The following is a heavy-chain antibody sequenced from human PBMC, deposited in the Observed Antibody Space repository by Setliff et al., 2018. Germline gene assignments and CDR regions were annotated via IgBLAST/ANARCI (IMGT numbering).Heavy chain of an antibody. J-gene: IGHJ6*03. D-gene: IGHD3-9*01. V-gene: IGHV4-39*07. CDR3: ASRYFDWFDYMDV. CDR2: IYDSGKT. CDR1: GDSISSISYY. Sequence: SETLSLTCTVPGDSISSISYYWGWIRQPPGKGLEWVGTIYDSGKTYYNPSPKSRVTISLDTSKNQFSLKLSSVTAADTAVYYCASRYFDWFDYMDVWGKGTTVTVSS.